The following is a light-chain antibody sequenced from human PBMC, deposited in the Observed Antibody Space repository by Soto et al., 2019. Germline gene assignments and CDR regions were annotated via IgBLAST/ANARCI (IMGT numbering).Light chain of an antibody. Sequence: DIVMTQSPDSLAVSLGERATVNCKTSQTVLYSTNNKNYLAWYQQKPGQPPKLLIYWASTRESGVPDRFSGSGSGTDFTLPISSLQAEDVAAYYCQQYYNTPFTFGPGTKVDIK. CDR1: QTVLYSTNNKNY. CDR2: WAS. V-gene: IGKV4-1*01. CDR3: QQYYNTPFT. J-gene: IGKJ3*01.